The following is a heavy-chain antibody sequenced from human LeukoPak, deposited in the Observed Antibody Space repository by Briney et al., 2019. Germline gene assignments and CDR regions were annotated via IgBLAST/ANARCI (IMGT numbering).Heavy chain of an antibody. CDR3: AGGYSYGYCFDY. V-gene: IGHV3-23*01. CDR2: ISGSGGST. D-gene: IGHD5-18*01. J-gene: IGHJ4*02. CDR1: GFTFSSYA. Sequence: PGGSLRLSCAASGFTFSSYAMSWVRQAPGKGLEWVSAISGSGGSTYYADSVKGRFTISRDNSKNTLYLQMNSLRAEDTAVYYCAGGYSYGYCFDYWGQGTLVTVSS.